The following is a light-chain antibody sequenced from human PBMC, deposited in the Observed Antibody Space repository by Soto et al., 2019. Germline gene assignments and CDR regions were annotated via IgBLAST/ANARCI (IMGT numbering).Light chain of an antibody. Sequence: QSVLTQPPSVSGAPGQRVTIAFTGSSSKIGAGYYVHWYQQFPGTAPKPLIYGGSNRPAGVPDRFSASKSGTSASLAITGLQAEDEADYYCQSYDSSLSGPYVFGTGTKVTVL. CDR1: SSKIGAGYY. V-gene: IGLV1-40*01. CDR3: QSYDSSLSGPYV. CDR2: GGS. J-gene: IGLJ1*01.